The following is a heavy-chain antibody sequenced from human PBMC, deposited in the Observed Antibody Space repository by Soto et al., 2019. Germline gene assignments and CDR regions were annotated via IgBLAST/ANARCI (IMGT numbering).Heavy chain of an antibody. Sequence: PGGSLRLSCAASGFTFSSYAMSWVRQAPGKGLEWVSAISGSGGSTYYADSVKGRFTISRDNSKNTLYLQMNSLRAEDTAVYYCAREYYYDSSGPPPFDYWGQGTLVTVSS. CDR3: AREYYYDSSGPPPFDY. V-gene: IGHV3-23*01. D-gene: IGHD3-22*01. J-gene: IGHJ4*02. CDR2: ISGSGGST. CDR1: GFTFSSYA.